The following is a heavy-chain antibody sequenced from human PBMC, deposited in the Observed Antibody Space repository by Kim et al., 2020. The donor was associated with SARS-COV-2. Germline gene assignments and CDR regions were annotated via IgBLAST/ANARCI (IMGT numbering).Heavy chain of an antibody. Sequence: GGSLRLSCEASGFTFSSYWMNWVRQGPGKGLVWVSRIKSDGSDTHYADSVNGRFTISRDNAKNTLHLQLNSLGVEDTAIYYCARGSFQQGFDPWGQGTLVTGSS. CDR3: ARGSFQQGFDP. J-gene: IGHJ5*02. CDR1: GFTFSSYW. CDR2: IKSDGSDT. D-gene: IGHD6-13*01. V-gene: IGHV3-74*01.